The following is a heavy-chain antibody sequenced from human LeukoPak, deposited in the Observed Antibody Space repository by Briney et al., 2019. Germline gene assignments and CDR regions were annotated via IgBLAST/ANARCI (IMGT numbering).Heavy chain of an antibody. CDR1: GYTFTAYG. J-gene: IGHJ4*02. D-gene: IGHD5-12*01. CDR2: LSPYNDNT. CDR3: ARVRNSGFRYVDS. V-gene: IGHV1-18*01. Sequence: ASVKVSCKASGYTFTAYGINWVRQAPGQGLEWMGSLSPYNDNTKYAQKFQGRVTVTTDTSTSTAYMDLTSLRSDDTAVYYCARVRNSGFRYVDSWGQGTLVTVSS.